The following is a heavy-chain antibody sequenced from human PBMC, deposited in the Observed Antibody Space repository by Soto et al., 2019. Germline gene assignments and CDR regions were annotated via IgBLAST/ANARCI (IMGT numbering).Heavy chain of an antibody. V-gene: IGHV3-7*01. CDR1: GFTFSSYW. D-gene: IGHD2-15*01. Sequence: GGSLRLSCAASGFTFSSYWMSWVRQAPGKGLEWVANIKQDGSEKYYVDSVKGRFTISRDNAKNSLYLQMNSLRAEDTAVYYCARIYCSGGSCYFGAPNFDYWGQGTLVTVSS. J-gene: IGHJ4*02. CDR2: IKQDGSEK. CDR3: ARIYCSGGSCYFGAPNFDY.